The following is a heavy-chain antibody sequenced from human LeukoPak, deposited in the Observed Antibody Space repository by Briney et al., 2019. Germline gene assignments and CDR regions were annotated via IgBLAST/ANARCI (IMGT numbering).Heavy chain of an antibody. V-gene: IGHV3-53*01. J-gene: IGHJ4*02. CDR3: ARDGGEWELDY. CDR1: GFIVSSNY. CDR2: IYSGGST. D-gene: IGHD1-26*01. Sequence: GGSLRLSCTASGFIVSSNYMSWVRQAPGKGLQWVSVIYSGGSTYYTDSVKGRFTISRDKSQNTVYLQMNNLRAEDTAVYYCARDGGEWELDYWGQGTLVTVSS.